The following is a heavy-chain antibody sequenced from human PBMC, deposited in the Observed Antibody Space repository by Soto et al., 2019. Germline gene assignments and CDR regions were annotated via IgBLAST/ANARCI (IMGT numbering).Heavy chain of an antibody. J-gene: IGHJ4*02. CDR2: ISAHRGHT. Sequence: QVQLVQSAPELTKPGASVKVSCRVSGHISGHYGISWVRLRAGQGLEWMGWISAHRGHTNYAHKFRGRVTMTTDQTTATGSMELTNLLSDDTDVYFFARDGDQWDQRFCDNWGQGTLVTVSS. CDR3: ARDGDQWDQRFCDN. CDR1: GHISGHYG. D-gene: IGHD1-26*01. V-gene: IGHV1-18*01.